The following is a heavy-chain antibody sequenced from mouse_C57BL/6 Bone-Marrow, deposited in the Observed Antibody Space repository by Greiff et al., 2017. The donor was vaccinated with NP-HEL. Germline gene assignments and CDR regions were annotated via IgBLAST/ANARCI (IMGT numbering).Heavy chain of an antibody. Sequence: VQLQQSGAELVRPGTSVKLSCKASGYTFTSYWMHWVKQRPGQGLEWIGVIDPSDSYTNYNQKFKGKATLTVDTSSSTAYMQLSSLTSEDSAVYYCARWDSSGYFDYWGQGTTLTVSS. J-gene: IGHJ2*01. CDR1: GYTFTSYW. CDR3: ARWDSSGYFDY. CDR2: IDPSDSYT. V-gene: IGHV1-59*01. D-gene: IGHD3-2*02.